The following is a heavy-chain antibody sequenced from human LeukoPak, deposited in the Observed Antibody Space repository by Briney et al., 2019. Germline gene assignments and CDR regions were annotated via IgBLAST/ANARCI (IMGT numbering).Heavy chain of an antibody. Sequence: GESLKISCKGSGYSFTSYWIGWVRQMPGKGLEWMGIIYPGDSDTRHSPSFQGQVTISADKSISTAYLQWSSLKASDTAMYYGARLEYYYDSSGYYLGPHWGQGTLVTVSS. CDR3: ARLEYYYDSSGYYLGPH. V-gene: IGHV5-51*01. CDR2: IYPGDSDT. CDR1: GYSFTSYW. D-gene: IGHD3-22*01. J-gene: IGHJ4*02.